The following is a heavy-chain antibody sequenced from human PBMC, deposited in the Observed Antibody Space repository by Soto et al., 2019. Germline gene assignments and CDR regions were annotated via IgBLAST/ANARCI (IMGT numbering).Heavy chain of an antibody. Sequence: QVQLQESGPGLVRPSETLSLTCTVSSDSISRYYWIWIRQSPGKGLEWIWYTDYSGNTNYNPSLKSRVTISGDTSKNQFSLRLSSVTAADTAVYYCARAVGDPLYDLYYWGQGTLVTFAS. J-gene: IGHJ4*02. CDR3: ARAVGDPLYDLYY. V-gene: IGHV4-59*08. D-gene: IGHD6-19*01. CDR1: SDSISRYY. CDR2: TDYSGNT.